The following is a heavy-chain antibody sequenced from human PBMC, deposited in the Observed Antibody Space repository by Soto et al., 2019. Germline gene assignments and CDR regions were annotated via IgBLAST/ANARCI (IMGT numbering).Heavy chain of an antibody. CDR2: IYYSGST. CDR1: GGSISSGGYY. CDR3: ASDRRDIVEVTDYYYYGMDV. Sequence: TSETLSLTCTVSGGSISSGGYYWSWIRQHPGKGLEWIGYIYYSGSTYYNPSLKSRVTISVDTSKNQFSLKLSSVTAADTAVYYCASDRRDIVEVTDYYYYGMDVWGQGTTVTVSS. J-gene: IGHJ6*02. D-gene: IGHD2-15*01. V-gene: IGHV4-31*03.